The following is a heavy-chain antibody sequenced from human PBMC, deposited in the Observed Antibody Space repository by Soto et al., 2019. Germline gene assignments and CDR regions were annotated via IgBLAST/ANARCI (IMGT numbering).Heavy chain of an antibody. CDR3: AYSGVGVWGNGYGCFDS. CDR1: GFSLSTSGVG. Sequence: QITLKESGPTLVKPTQTLTLTCTFSGFSLSTSGVGVGWIRQPPGKALEWLALIYWDDDKRYSPSLKSRVTITKDTSKNQVVLTMTNMDPVDTAPYYCAYSGVGVWGNGYGCFDSWGQGALVTVSS. J-gene: IGHJ4*02. D-gene: IGHD5-18*01. CDR2: IYWDDDK. V-gene: IGHV2-5*02.